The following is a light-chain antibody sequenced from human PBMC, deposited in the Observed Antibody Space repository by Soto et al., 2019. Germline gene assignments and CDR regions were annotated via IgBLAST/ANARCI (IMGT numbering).Light chain of an antibody. Sequence: QSALTQPASVSGSPGQSITISCIGTSTDIGTYNYVAWYQQHPAKTPKLLIYGNTNRPSGVPDRFSGSKSATSASLAITGLQAEDEAIYYCQSYDNTLSGPIYVFGTGTKLTVL. V-gene: IGLV1-40*01. J-gene: IGLJ1*01. CDR2: GNT. CDR1: STDIGTYNY. CDR3: QSYDNTLSGPIYV.